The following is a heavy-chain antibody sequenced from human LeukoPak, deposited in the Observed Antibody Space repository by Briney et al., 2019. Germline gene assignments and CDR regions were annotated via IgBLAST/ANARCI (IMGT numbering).Heavy chain of an antibody. Sequence: SVKVSCKASGYTFTGSYMHWVRQAPGQGLEWMGWINPNSDGTHYAQKFQGRVTMTRDTSISTAYMELSRLKSDDTAFYYCAKYYYDSYEGYYFDYWGQGTLVTVSS. D-gene: IGHD3-22*01. CDR1: GYTFTGSY. CDR2: INPNSDGT. J-gene: IGHJ4*02. CDR3: AKYYYDSYEGYYFDY. V-gene: IGHV1-2*02.